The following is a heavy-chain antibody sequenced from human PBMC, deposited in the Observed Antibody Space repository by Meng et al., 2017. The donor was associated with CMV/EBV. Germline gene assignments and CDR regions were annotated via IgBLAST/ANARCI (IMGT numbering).Heavy chain of an antibody. V-gene: IGHV4-39*02. Sequence: GSLRLSCTVSGGSISSSSYYWGWIRQPPGKGLEWIGSIYYSGSTYYNPSLKSRVTISVDTSKNQFSLKLSSVTAADTAVYYCARDLGPGSMGSGSFDYWGQGTLVTVSS. CDR3: ARDLGPGSMGSGSFDY. CDR1: GGSISSSSYY. CDR2: IYYSGST. D-gene: IGHD3-22*01. J-gene: IGHJ4*02.